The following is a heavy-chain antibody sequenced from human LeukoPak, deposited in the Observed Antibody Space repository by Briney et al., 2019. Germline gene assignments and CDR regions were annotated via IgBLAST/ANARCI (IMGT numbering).Heavy chain of an antibody. J-gene: IGHJ4*02. D-gene: IGHD4-17*01. CDR1: GFTVSTNY. Sequence: GGSLRLSCAASGFTVSTNYMSWVRQAPGEGLEWVSLIFSGGGTYYAGSVKGRFTNSRDNSRYTRSLQMNSRRVDDTAVYYCARGFRSVTTWGYFDYWGQGALATVSS. V-gene: IGHV3-66*01. CDR3: ARGFRSVTTWGYFDY. CDR2: IFSGGGT.